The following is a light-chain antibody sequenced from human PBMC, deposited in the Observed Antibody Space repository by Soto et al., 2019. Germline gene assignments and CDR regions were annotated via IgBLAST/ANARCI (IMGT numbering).Light chain of an antibody. CDR2: GGS. J-gene: IGLJ1*01. CDR1: ISDVGSSGP. CDR3: CPYVRARNYV. Sequence: QSVLTQPASVSGSPGQSITISCSGSISDVGSSGPVSWYQHHPGQVPKLIIYGGSRRPSGVSSRFSGYKTGNTASLTISGLQAEDEANYYCCPYVRARNYVVGNGTKVT. V-gene: IGLV2-23*01.